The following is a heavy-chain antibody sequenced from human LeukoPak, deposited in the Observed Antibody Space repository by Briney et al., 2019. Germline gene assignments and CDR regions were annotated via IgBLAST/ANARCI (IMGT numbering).Heavy chain of an antibody. J-gene: IGHJ4*02. Sequence: PSETLSLTCAVYGGSFSGYYWSWIRQPPGKGLEWIGEINHSGSTNYNPSLKGRVTISVDTSKNQFSLKLSSVTAADTAVYYCAKSGSSTRGFVVDYWGQGTLVTVSS. CDR2: INHSGST. CDR3: AKSGSSTRGFVVDY. V-gene: IGHV4-34*01. CDR1: GGSFSGYY. D-gene: IGHD1-26*01.